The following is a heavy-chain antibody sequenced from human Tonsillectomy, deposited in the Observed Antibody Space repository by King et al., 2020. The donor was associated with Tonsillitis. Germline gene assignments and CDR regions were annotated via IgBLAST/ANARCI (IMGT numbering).Heavy chain of an antibody. CDR3: ARDDGDYDGIVFDV. Sequence: VQLVESGGGSAQPGGSLRLSCGASGFTFSNYWMNWVRQAPGKGLVWVSRINVDGSSTRYADSVKGRFTISRDNAKNTLYLQMNSLRAEDTAVYYCARDDGDYDGIVFDVWGQGTMVTVSS. J-gene: IGHJ3*01. D-gene: IGHD4-17*01. CDR1: GFTFSNYW. CDR2: INVDGSST. V-gene: IGHV3-74*01.